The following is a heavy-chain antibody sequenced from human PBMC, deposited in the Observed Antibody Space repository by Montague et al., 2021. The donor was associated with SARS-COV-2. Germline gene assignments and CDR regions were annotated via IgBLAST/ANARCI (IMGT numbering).Heavy chain of an antibody. Sequence: SETLSLTCTVSDGSVISTYPHWHWVRQPPGRGLEWFGGISFQFALAASTASLRSRVTISVDTSKNQFSLKLTSVTAADTAVYYCTRGIDSYKTGYWGQGIQVTVSS. CDR3: TRGIDSYKTGY. CDR2: SFQFALA. CDR1: DGSVISTYPH. J-gene: IGHJ4*02. D-gene: IGHD6-13*01. V-gene: IGHV4-61*01.